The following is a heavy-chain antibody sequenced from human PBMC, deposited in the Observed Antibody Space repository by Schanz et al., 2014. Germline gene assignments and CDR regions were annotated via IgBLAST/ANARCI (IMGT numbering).Heavy chain of an antibody. CDR2: ISGSGGST. Sequence: EAHLVESGGGLVQPGGSLRLSCAASGITFSSHSFNWVRQAPGKGLEWVSAISGSGGSTYYADSVRGRITMSRDNSKNTMYLQINNLRADDTAVYYCARELPGVVAFDFWGQGTMVTVSS. J-gene: IGHJ3*01. CDR3: ARELPGVVAFDF. CDR1: GITFSSHS. D-gene: IGHD7-27*01. V-gene: IGHV3-23*04.